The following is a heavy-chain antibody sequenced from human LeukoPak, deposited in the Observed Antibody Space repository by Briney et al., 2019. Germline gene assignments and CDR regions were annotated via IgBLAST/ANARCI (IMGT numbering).Heavy chain of an antibody. D-gene: IGHD3-9*01. V-gene: IGHV4-39*07. CDR3: ARDPRGDILKVDY. CDR2: IYYSGST. Sequence: SETLSLTCTVSGGSISSSSYYWGWIRQPPGKGLEWIGSIYYSGSTYYNPSLKSRVTISVDTSKNQFSLKLSSVTAADTAVYYCARDPRGDILKVDYWGQGTLVTVSS. J-gene: IGHJ4*02. CDR1: GGSISSSSYY.